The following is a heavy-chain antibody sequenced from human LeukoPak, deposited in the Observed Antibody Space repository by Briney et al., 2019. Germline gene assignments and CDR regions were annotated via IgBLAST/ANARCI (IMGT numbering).Heavy chain of an antibody. CDR3: VRLDSTGWYYFDY. Sequence: GESLKISCEGFGYTFTTYWIAWVRQMPGKGLESMGIVYPADSDTKYSPSFQGQVTISADKSISTAYLRWSSLKTSDTAMYYCVRLDSTGWYYFDYWGQGTLVTVSS. D-gene: IGHD6-19*01. CDR2: VYPADSDT. V-gene: IGHV5-51*01. J-gene: IGHJ4*02. CDR1: GYTFTTYW.